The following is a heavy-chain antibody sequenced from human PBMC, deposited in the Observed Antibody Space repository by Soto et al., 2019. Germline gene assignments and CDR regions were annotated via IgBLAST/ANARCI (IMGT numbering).Heavy chain of an antibody. Sequence: SETLSLACGVYGGSFSGYYWSWIRQPPGKGLEWIGEINHSGSTNYNPSLKSRVTISVDTSKNQFSLKLSSVTAADTAVYYCASANTAMTDYYYYGMDVWGQGTTVTV. CDR1: GGSFSGYY. CDR3: ASANTAMTDYYYYGMDV. V-gene: IGHV4-34*01. J-gene: IGHJ6*02. CDR2: INHSGST. D-gene: IGHD5-18*01.